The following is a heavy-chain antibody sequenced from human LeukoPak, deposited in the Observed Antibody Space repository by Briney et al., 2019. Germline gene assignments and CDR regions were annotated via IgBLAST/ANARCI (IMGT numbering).Heavy chain of an antibody. J-gene: IGHJ6*02. CDR2: IYYSGST. V-gene: IGHV4-30-4*01. CDR3: AGLGELGYYGMDV. CDR1: GGSISSGDYY. D-gene: IGHD3-10*01. Sequence: SQTLSLTCTVSGGSISSGDYYWSWIRQPPGNGLEWIGYIYYSGSTYYNPSLKSRVTISVDTSKNQFSLKLSSVTAADTAVYYCAGLGELGYYGMDVWGQGTTVTVSS.